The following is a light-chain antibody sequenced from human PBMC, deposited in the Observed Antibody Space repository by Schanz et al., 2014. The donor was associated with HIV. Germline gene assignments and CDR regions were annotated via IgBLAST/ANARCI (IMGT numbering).Light chain of an antibody. Sequence: QSVLTQPPSASGTPGQRVTISCSGSSSNFRSNAVNWHQQLPGTAPRLVIYNTFHRPSGVPDRFSGSQSGTSASLAISGLQSEDESDFFCATWDDSLDGWVFGGGTKLTVL. CDR1: SSNFRSNA. CDR2: NTF. V-gene: IGLV1-44*01. J-gene: IGLJ3*02. CDR3: ATWDDSLDGWV.